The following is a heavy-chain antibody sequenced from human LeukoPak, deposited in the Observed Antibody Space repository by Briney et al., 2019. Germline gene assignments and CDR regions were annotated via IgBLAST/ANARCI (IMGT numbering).Heavy chain of an antibody. D-gene: IGHD4/OR15-4a*01. CDR1: GFTFSSYG. Sequence: GRSLRLSCAASGFTFSSYGMHWVRQAPGKGLEWVAVISYDGSNKYYADSVKGRFTISRDNSKNTLYLQMNSLRAEDTAVYYCAKDAKYVFFDYWGQGTLVTVSS. CDR3: AKDAKYVFFDY. CDR2: ISYDGSNK. J-gene: IGHJ4*02. V-gene: IGHV3-30*18.